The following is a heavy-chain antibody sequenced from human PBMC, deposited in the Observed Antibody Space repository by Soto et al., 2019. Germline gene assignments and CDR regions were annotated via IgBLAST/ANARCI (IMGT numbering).Heavy chain of an antibody. CDR1: GFTFSDYY. J-gene: IGHJ6*02. CDR3: ARDKRSRYYYDSSGYYYDYYYGMDV. D-gene: IGHD3-22*01. CDR2: TSSSGSTI. Sequence: QVQLVESGGGVVQPGRSLRLSCAASGFTFSDYYMSWIRQAPGKGLEWVSYTSSSGSTIYYADSVKGRFTISRDNAKNSLYLQMNSLRAEDTAVYYCARDKRSRYYYDSSGYYYDYYYGMDVWGQGTTVTVSS. V-gene: IGHV3-11*01.